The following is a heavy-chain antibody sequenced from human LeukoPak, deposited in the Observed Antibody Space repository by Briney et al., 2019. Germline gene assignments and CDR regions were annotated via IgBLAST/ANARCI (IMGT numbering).Heavy chain of an antibody. D-gene: IGHD1-26*01. V-gene: IGHV1-8*03. CDR2: MNPNSGNT. J-gene: IGHJ3*02. Sequence: GASVKVSCKASGYTFTRYDINWVRQATGQGLEWMGWMNPNSGNTGYAQKFQGRVTITRNTSISTAYMELSSLRSEDTAVYYCARALLTSDAFDIWGQGTMVTVSS. CDR3: ARALLTSDAFDI. CDR1: GYTFTRYD.